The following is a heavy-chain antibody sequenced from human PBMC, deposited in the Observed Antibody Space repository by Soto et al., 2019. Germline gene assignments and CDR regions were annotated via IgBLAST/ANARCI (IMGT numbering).Heavy chain of an antibody. D-gene: IGHD1-1*01. CDR1: GFTFTSYA. CDR2: ISNDGRNK. J-gene: IGHJ6*02. Sequence: GGSLRLSCAASGFTFTSYAMHWVRQAPGKGLEWVAVISNDGRNKYYADSVKGRFNSSRDNSKNTLYLQMNNLRAEETAVYYCAREGKSWNDFYYYYGMDVWGQGTTVTVSS. V-gene: IGHV3-30*04. CDR3: AREGKSWNDFYYYYGMDV.